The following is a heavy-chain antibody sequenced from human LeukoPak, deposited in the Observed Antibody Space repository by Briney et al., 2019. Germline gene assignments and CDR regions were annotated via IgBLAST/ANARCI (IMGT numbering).Heavy chain of an antibody. J-gene: IGHJ4*02. V-gene: IGHV1-2*02. CDR1: GYTFTGYY. D-gene: IGHD2-2*01. CDR3: EVIVVVPADHGVGY. CDR2: INPNSGGT. Sequence: ASVKVSCKASGYTFTGYYMHWVRQAPGQGLEWVGWINPNSGGTNYAQKFQGRVTMTRDTSISTAYMELSRPRSDDTAVYYCEVIVVVPADHGVGYWGQGTLVTVSS.